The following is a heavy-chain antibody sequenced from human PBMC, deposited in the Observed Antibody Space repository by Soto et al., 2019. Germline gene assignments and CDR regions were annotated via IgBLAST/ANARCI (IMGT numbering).Heavy chain of an antibody. CDR2: ISYDGNNK. D-gene: IGHD1-7*01. CDR3: ARDRTQSYYFDY. V-gene: IGHV3-30-3*01. J-gene: IGHJ4*02. CDR1: GFTFSAYP. Sequence: QVQLVESGGGVVKPGRSLRLSCAASGFTFSAYPLHWVRQAPGKGLEWVAVISYDGNNKYYADSVKGRFTISRDDSKNTLYLQMNSLRPDDTAVYYCARDRTQSYYFDYWGQGTLVTVSS.